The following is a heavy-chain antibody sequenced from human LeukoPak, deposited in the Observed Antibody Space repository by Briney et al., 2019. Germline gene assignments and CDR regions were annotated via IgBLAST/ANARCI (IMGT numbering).Heavy chain of an antibody. CDR1: GFTFSSYA. CDR3: AKDLCGGDCYGAGDWSDP. Sequence: GGSLRLSCAASGFTFSSYAMSWVRQAPGKGLEWVSAISGSGGSTYYADSVKGRFTISRDNSKNTLYLQMNSLRAEDTAVYYCAKDLCGGDCYGAGDWSDPWGQGTLVTVSS. CDR2: ISGSGGST. V-gene: IGHV3-23*01. D-gene: IGHD2-21*02. J-gene: IGHJ5*02.